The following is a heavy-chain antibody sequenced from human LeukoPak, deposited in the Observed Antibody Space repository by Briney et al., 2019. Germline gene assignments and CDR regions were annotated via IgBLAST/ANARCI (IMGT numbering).Heavy chain of an antibody. CDR1: GFTFSAYW. CDR3: ARGITIFGVEYRDAFDI. CDR2: INSDGFSI. J-gene: IGHJ3*02. Sequence: GGSLRLSCAASGFTFSAYWMHWVRQAPGKGLVWVSRINSDGFSITYADSMKGRFTISRDNAKNTLYLQMNSLRAEDTAVYYCARGITIFGVEYRDAFDIWGQGTMVTVSS. V-gene: IGHV3-74*01. D-gene: IGHD3-3*01.